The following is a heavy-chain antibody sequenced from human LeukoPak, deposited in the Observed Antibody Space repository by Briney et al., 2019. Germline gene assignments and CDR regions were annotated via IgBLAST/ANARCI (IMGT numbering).Heavy chain of an antibody. CDR3: ARVGVEGASCYDY. Sequence: GTSVKVSCKASGFTFTSSAVQWVRQARGQRLEWIGWIVVGSGNTNYAQKFQERVTITRDMSTSTAYMELSSLRSDGTAIYYCARVGVEGASCYDYWGQGTLVTVSS. CDR2: IVVGSGNT. D-gene: IGHD2-2*01. CDR1: GFTFTSSA. J-gene: IGHJ4*02. V-gene: IGHV1-58*01.